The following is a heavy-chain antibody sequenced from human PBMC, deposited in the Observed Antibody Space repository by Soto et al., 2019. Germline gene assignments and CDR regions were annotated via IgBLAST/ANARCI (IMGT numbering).Heavy chain of an antibody. CDR3: ARHMRGDLYFDD. J-gene: IGHJ4*02. CDR2: IYPGDSDT. CDR1: GYIFTNYW. V-gene: IGHV5-51*01. Sequence: EVQLVQSGAEVKKPGESLKISCKGSGYIFTNYWIGWVRQMSGKGLEWMGIIYPGDSDTRYSPSFQGQVTMSVDQSTTTAYLQWSSLKASDTAIYYCARHMRGDLYFDDWGQGTLVTVSS. D-gene: IGHD2-21*02.